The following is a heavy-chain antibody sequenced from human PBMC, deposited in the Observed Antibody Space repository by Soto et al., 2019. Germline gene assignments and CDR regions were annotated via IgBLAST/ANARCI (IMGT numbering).Heavy chain of an antibody. D-gene: IGHD2-2*01. CDR1: GGTFSSYA. J-gene: IGHJ5*02. CDR2: IIPIFGTA. Sequence: ASVKVSCKASGGTFSSYAISWVRQAPGQGLEWMGGIIPIFGTANYAQKFQGRVTITADKSTSTAYMELSSLRSDDTAVYYCARVRDIVVVNWFDPWGQGTLVTVSS. CDR3: ARVRDIVVVNWFDP. V-gene: IGHV1-69*06.